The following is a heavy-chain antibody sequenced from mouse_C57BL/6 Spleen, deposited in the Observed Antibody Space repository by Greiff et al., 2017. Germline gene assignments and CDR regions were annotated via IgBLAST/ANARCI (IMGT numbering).Heavy chain of an antibody. Sequence: VQLQESGPELVKPGASVKISCKASGYAFSSSWMNWVKQRPGNGLEWIGRIYPGDGDTNYNGKFKGKATLTADKSSSTAYMQLSSLTSEDSAVYFCARELGRYAMDYWGQGTSVTVSS. CDR3: ARELGRYAMDY. J-gene: IGHJ4*01. D-gene: IGHD4-1*01. V-gene: IGHV1-82*01. CDR2: IYPGDGDT. CDR1: GYAFSSSW.